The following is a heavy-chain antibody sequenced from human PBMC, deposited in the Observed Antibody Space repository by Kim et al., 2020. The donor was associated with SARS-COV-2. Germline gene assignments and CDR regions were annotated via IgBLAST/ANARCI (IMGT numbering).Heavy chain of an antibody. CDR3: ARHESPEDYDYVWGSYRHFDY. CDR1: GGSISSYY. J-gene: IGHJ4*02. V-gene: IGHV4-59*08. Sequence: SETLSLTCTVSGGSISSYYWSWIRQPPGKGLEWIGYIYYSGSTNYNPSLKSRVTISVDTSKNQFSLKLSSVTAADTAVYYCARHESPEDYDYVWGSYRHFDYWGQGTLVTVSS. CDR2: IYYSGST. D-gene: IGHD3-16*02.